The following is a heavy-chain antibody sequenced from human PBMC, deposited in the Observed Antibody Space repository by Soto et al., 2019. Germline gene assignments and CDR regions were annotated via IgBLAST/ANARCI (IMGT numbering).Heavy chain of an antibody. D-gene: IGHD4-17*01. CDR3: ARGSPYGDYGNYYYYYGMDV. J-gene: IGHJ6*02. V-gene: IGHV4-59*01. Sequence: ASETLSLTCTVSGGSISSYYWSWIRQPPGKGLEWIGYIYYSGSTNYNPSLKSRVTISVDTSKNQFSLKLSSVTAADTAVYYCARGSPYGDYGNYYYYYGMDVWGQGTTVTVSS. CDR1: GGSISSYY. CDR2: IYYSGST.